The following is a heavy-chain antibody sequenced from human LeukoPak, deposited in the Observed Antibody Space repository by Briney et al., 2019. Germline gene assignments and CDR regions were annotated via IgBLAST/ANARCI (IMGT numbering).Heavy chain of an antibody. Sequence: PPQTLSLTSTVSGGSISSYYWSWIRHPPRRRLGWSGDIYYSGSTNYNPSPKSRVTLTVDTAKNHFSLKLSSVTAADTAVYYCARGLGGSYGAWYAFDFWGQGTMVTVSS. CDR2: IYYSGST. CDR1: GGSISSYY. D-gene: IGHD5-18*01. CDR3: ARGLGGSYGAWYAFDF. J-gene: IGHJ3*01. V-gene: IGHV4-59*08.